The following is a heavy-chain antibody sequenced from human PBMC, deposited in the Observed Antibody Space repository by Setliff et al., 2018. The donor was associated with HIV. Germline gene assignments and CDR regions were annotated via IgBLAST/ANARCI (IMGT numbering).Heavy chain of an antibody. CDR2: ISSSSSSI. V-gene: IGHV3-11*04. CDR3: ARDVSWRVRTYIDY. D-gene: IGHD3-3*01. J-gene: IGHJ4*02. Sequence: PGGSLRLSCAASGFTFSDYYMSWIRQAPGKGLEWVSYISSSSSSIYYADSVKGRFTISRDNAKNSLYLQMKSLRAEDTALYYCARDVSWRVRTYIDYWGQGALVTVSS. CDR1: GFTFSDYY.